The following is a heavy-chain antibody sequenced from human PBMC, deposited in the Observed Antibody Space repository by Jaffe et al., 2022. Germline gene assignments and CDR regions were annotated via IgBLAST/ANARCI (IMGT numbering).Heavy chain of an antibody. J-gene: IGHJ6*04. CDR2: MNPNSGNT. CDR3: ARTVVDNLEEYSSSWLGNLDV. D-gene: IGHD6-13*01. Sequence: QVQLVQSGAEVKKPGASVKVSCKASGYTFTSYDINWVRQATGQGLEWMGWMNPNSGNTGYAQKFQGRVTMTRNTSISTAYMELSSLRSEDTAVYYCARTVVDNLEEYSSSWLGNLDVWGKGTTVTVSS. CDR1: GYTFTSYD. V-gene: IGHV1-8*01.